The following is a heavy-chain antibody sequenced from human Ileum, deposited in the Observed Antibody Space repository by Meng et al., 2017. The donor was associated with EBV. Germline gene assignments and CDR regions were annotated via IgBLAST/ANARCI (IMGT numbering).Heavy chain of an antibody. Sequence: QVQLRESGPGLVKPSGTLSLTCAVSGGSISSSNWWRWVRQAPGKGLEWIGEIHHTESTNYNPSLKSRVTISVDKSKNQFSLKLSSVTAADTAVYYCARESYSDSSGYYSLDYWGQGSLVTVSS. CDR2: IHHTEST. D-gene: IGHD3-22*01. J-gene: IGHJ4*02. CDR1: GGSISSSNW. CDR3: ARESYSDSSGYYSLDY. V-gene: IGHV4-4*02.